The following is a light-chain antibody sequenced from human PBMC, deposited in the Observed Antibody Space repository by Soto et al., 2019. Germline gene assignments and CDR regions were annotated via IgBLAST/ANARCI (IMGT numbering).Light chain of an antibody. CDR1: QNISRY. Sequence: DIQMTQSPYFLSASVGDRVTITCRASQNISRYLNWYQQKPGKAPRLLIFGASSLQSGVPSRFSGSGSGTDFSLTISSLQPDDFATYSGQESYGMPWAFGQGTKVEI. CDR2: GAS. J-gene: IGKJ1*01. V-gene: IGKV1-39*01. CDR3: QESYGMPWA.